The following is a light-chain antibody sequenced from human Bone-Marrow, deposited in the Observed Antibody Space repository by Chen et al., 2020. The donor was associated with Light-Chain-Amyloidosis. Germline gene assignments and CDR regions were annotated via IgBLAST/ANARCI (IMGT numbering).Light chain of an antibody. CDR2: GSS. CDR3: QQYGTSPLT. CDR1: QTISSNY. V-gene: IGKV3-20*01. J-gene: IGKJ4*01. Sequence: EIVLTQSPGTLSLSPGEGANLSCRASQTISSNYLTWYQQKFGQAPRLLIYGSSSRATGIPDRCTGSGSGTDFTLTINRLEPEYFAMYYCQQYGTSPLTFGGGTKVEIK.